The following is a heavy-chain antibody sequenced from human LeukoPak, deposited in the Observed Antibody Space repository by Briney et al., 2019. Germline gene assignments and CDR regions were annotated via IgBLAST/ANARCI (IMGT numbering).Heavy chain of an antibody. J-gene: IGHJ3*02. CDR2: ISSSSSYI. CDR3: ARDKYYYDSSGYYVNAFDI. V-gene: IGHV3-21*01. D-gene: IGHD3-22*01. CDR1: GFTFSSYG. Sequence: KPGGSLRLSCAASGFTFSSYGMNWVRQAPGKGLEWVSSISSSSSYIYYADSVKGRFTISRDNAKNSLYLQMSSLRAEDTAVYYCARDKYYYDSSGYYVNAFDIWGQGTMVTVSS.